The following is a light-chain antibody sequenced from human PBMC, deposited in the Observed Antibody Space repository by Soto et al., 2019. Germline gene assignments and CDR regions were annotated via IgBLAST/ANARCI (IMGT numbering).Light chain of an antibody. Sequence: QSVLTQPPSVSGAPGQRVTISCTGSSSNIGAGYGVHWYQHLPGTAPKLLIYGNSNRPSGVPDRFSGSKSGHSASLAITGLQDDDEVDHYSQYYDSSLSAHYVFRTGTKVTVL. J-gene: IGLJ1*01. CDR3: QYYDSSLSAHYV. CDR1: SSNIGAGYG. V-gene: IGLV1-40*01. CDR2: GNS.